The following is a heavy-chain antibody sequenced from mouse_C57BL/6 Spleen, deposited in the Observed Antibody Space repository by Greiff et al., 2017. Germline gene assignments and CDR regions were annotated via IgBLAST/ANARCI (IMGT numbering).Heavy chain of an antibody. Sequence: QVQLKESGAELARPGASVKLSCKASGYTFTSYGISWVKQRTGQGLEWIGEIYPRSGNTYYNEKFKGKATLTADKSSSTAYMELRSLTSEDSAVYFCARCGTTVVASEAWFAYWGQGTLVTVSA. CDR3: ARCGTTVVASEAWFAY. D-gene: IGHD1-1*01. CDR1: GYTFTSYG. V-gene: IGHV1-81*01. J-gene: IGHJ3*01. CDR2: IYPRSGNT.